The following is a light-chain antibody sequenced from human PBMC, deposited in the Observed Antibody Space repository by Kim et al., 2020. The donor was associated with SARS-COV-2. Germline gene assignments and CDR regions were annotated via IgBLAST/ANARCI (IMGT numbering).Light chain of an antibody. J-gene: IGKJ1*01. CDR3: QQYSSYWT. CDR2: KAS. Sequence: DIQMTQSPSTLSASVGDRVTITCRASQSVTTWLAWYQHKAGKAPKLLIYKASSLESGVPSRFSGSGSGTEFTLTISRLQPDDFATYYCQQYSSYWTFGQGTKVDIK. V-gene: IGKV1-5*03. CDR1: QSVTTW.